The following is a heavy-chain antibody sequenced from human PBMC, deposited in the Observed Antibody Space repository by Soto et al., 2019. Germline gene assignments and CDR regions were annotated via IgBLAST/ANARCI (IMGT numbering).Heavy chain of an antibody. Sequence: QVQLVRSGAEVKKPGSSVKVSCKASGGTFSSYSISWVRQVPGQGLEWMGGIIPIFRIANYAQKFQGRVTITADESTSTAYMELSSLRSQDTAVYYCARGLDEYQVLKGLEYWGQGALVTVSS. J-gene: IGHJ4*02. CDR1: GGTFSSYS. D-gene: IGHD2-2*01. CDR2: IIPIFRIA. CDR3: ARGLDEYQVLKGLEY. V-gene: IGHV1-69*01.